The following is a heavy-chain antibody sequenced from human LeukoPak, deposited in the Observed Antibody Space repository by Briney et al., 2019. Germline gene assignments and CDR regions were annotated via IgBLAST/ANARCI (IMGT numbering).Heavy chain of an antibody. J-gene: IGHJ5*02. CDR1: GYTFTGYY. Sequence: SVKVSCKASGYTFTGYYIHWVRQAPGQGLEWMGGIIPIFGTANYAQKFQGRVTITADESTSTAYMELSSLRSEDTAVYYCASGIPEHTGGENWFDPWGQGTLVTVSS. CDR2: IIPIFGTA. CDR3: ASGIPEHTGGENWFDP. V-gene: IGHV1-69*13. D-gene: IGHD2-2*01.